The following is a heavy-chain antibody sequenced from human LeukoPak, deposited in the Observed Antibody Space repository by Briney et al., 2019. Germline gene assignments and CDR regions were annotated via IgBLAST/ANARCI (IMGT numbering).Heavy chain of an antibody. V-gene: IGHV4-34*01. J-gene: IGHJ5*02. D-gene: IGHD3-22*01. CDR1: GGSISSYY. CDR2: INHSGST. Sequence: SETLSLTCTVSGGSISSYYWSWIRQPPGKGLEWIGEINHSGSTNYNPSLKSRVTISVDTSKNQFSLKLSSVTAADTAVYYCARDSDSSGYYGGSWFDPWGQGTLVTVSS. CDR3: ARDSDSSGYYGGSWFDP.